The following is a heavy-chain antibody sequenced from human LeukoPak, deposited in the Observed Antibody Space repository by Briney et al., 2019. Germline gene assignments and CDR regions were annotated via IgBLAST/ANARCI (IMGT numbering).Heavy chain of an antibody. D-gene: IGHD1-26*01. CDR1: GFTFSSYS. J-gene: IGHJ4*02. CDR3: ARDLGELLNFDY. Sequence: SGGSLRLSCAASGFTFSSYSMNWVRQAPGKGLEWVSSISSSSSYIYYADSVKGRFTISRDNAKNSLYLQMNSLRAEDTAVYYCARDLGELLNFDYWGQGTLVTVSS. V-gene: IGHV3-21*01. CDR2: ISSSSSYI.